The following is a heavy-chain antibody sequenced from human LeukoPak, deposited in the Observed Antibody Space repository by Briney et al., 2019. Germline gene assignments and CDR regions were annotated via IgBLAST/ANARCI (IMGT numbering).Heavy chain of an antibody. V-gene: IGHV3-30*04. J-gene: IGHJ5*01. CDR2: ISYDGSNK. CDR3: ARDYLGFDP. Sequence: GGSLRLSCAASGFTFSSYAMSWVRQAPGKGLEWVAVISYDGSNKYYADSVKGRFTISRDNSKNTLYLQMNSLRAEDTAVYYCARDYLGFDPWGQGTLVTVSS. D-gene: IGHD2/OR15-2a*01. CDR1: GFTFSSYA.